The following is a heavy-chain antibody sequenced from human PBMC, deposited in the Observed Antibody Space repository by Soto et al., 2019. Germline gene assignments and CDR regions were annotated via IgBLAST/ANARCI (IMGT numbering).Heavy chain of an antibody. CDR2: IFYSGST. V-gene: IGHV4-59*08. J-gene: IGHJ4*02. Sequence: TSETLSLTCTVSGGSISSYYWGWIRQPPGKGLEWIGYIFYSGSTKYNPSLQSRVTISVDTSKNHFSLKVTSVTAADTAVYFCARHYPTGNNWNYFAYGGRGALVTVSS. D-gene: IGHD1-1*01. CDR3: ARHYPTGNNWNYFAY. CDR1: GGSISSYY.